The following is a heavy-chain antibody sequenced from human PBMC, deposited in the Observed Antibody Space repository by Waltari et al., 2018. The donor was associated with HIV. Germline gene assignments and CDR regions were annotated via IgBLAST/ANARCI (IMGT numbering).Heavy chain of an antibody. J-gene: IGHJ4*02. D-gene: IGHD6-6*01. CDR2: IYHSGST. V-gene: IGHV4-4*02. CDR1: GVSISSTKW. Sequence: QVQLQESGPGLVKPSGTLSLTCAVSGVSISSTKWWSWVRQPPGKGLEWIGEIYHSGSTNYNPSLKSRVTISVDKSNNQFSLRLNSVTAADTAVYYCARVSVSGQLIPDYFDFWGQGTLVAVSS. CDR3: ARVSVSGQLIPDYFDF.